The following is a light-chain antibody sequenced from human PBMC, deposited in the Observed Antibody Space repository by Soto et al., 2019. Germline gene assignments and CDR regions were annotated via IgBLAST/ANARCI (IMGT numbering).Light chain of an antibody. CDR1: QDISNY. CDR2: DVS. J-gene: IGKJ4*01. Sequence: DIQMTQSPSSLSASVGDRVTITCQASQDISNYLNWYQQKPGKAPKILIYDVSVLEAGVPSRFSGGGSGTHFTLTSSRPQAEDAATYYCQNFYNLPLTFAGGTKVEIK. V-gene: IGKV1-33*01. CDR3: QNFYNLPLT.